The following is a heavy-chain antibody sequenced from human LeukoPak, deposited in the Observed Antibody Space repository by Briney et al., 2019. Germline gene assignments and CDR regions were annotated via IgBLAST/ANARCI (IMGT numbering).Heavy chain of an antibody. D-gene: IGHD3-3*01. CDR1: GFSVSNNY. J-gene: IGHJ6*03. Sequence: GGSLRLSCAASGFSVSNNYMSWIRQAPGKGLEWVSLIKSGGDTKYADSVKGRFTISRDSSKNTLYLQMNNLRAEDTAVYFCARDAIYGYYYYMDVWGKGTTVTVPS. V-gene: IGHV3-53*01. CDR2: IKSGGDT. CDR3: ARDAIYGYYYYMDV.